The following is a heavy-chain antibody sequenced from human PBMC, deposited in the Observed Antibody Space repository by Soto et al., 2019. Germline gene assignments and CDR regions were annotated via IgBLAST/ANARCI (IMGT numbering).Heavy chain of an antibody. CDR2: IRSKAYDKTT. CDR3: TREIDFWSGYQNYYFDY. V-gene: IGHV3-49*04. J-gene: IGHJ4*02. Sequence: GSLILSCTAAGFTFGDYAMSWVRQAPGRGLDWVGFIRSKAYDKTTEYAASLKGRFTISRDDSKSIAYLQMSGLKTEDTAVYYCTREIDFWSGYQNYYFDYWGQGTLVTVSS. CDR1: GFTFGDYA. D-gene: IGHD3-3*01.